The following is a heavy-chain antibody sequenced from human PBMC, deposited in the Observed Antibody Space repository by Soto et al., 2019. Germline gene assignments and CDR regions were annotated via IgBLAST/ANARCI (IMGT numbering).Heavy chain of an antibody. CDR2: FYYSGTT. V-gene: IGHV4-39*01. D-gene: IGHD3-10*02. CDR3: EKLVRDDVRRSDLDH. CDR1: GDSITASYSN. Sequence: KASETLSLTCTVSGDSITASYSNWAWIRQPPGKGLEWIGTFYYSGTTSQNPPLRSRITISGDTSRNQFSLNLRSVTAADGGVYYCEKLVRDDVRRSDLDHWGQGTLVTVYS. J-gene: IGHJ4*02.